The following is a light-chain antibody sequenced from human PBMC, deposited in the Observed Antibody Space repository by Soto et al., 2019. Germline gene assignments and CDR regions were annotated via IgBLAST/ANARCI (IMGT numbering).Light chain of an antibody. CDR2: EVS. V-gene: IGLV2-8*01. CDR1: SSDVGGYNY. CDR3: SSYAGSNNFV. J-gene: IGLJ1*01. Sequence: SALTPPPSASGSPGQSVTISCSGTSSDVGGYNYVSWHQQHPGKAPKLMIYEVSKRPSGVPDRFSGSKSGNTASLIVSGLQAEDEADYYCSSYAGSNNFVFGTGTKVTVL.